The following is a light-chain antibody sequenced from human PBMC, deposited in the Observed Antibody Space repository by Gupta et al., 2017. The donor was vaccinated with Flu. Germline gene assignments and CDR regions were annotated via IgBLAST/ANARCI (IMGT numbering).Light chain of an antibody. CDR3: QSDDTSLSGSV. CDR2: ATR. V-gene: IGLV1-40*01. Sequence: QPVLTQPPSVSGAPGPRVTISCTGTSSNIGAGYEVHWYQQLPGAAPKLLNYATRNRPSVVPDLFSGSKSSTAASLVSTGLQAEDEADYYCQSDDTSLSGSVFGGGTKLTVL. CDR1: SSNIGAGYE. J-gene: IGLJ2*01.